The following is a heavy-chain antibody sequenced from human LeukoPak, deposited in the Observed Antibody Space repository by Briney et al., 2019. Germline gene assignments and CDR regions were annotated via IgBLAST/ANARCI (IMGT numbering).Heavy chain of an antibody. V-gene: IGHV1-2*06. CDR2: INPNSGGT. J-gene: IGHJ4*02. Sequence: ASVQVSCKASGYTFTGYYMQRVRQAPGQGLEWMGRINPNSGGTNYAQKFQGRVTMTRDTSISTAYMELSRLRSDDTSVYYCARGGTTVTIYWGQGTLVTVSS. CDR1: GYTFTGYY. CDR3: ARGGTTVTIY. D-gene: IGHD4-17*01.